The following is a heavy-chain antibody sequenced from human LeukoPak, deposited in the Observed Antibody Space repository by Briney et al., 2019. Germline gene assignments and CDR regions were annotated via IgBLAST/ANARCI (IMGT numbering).Heavy chain of an antibody. CDR2: ISDNGIYS. CDR1: GFAFNTYA. J-gene: IGHJ3*02. V-gene: IGHV3-23*01. D-gene: IGHD2-15*01. Sequence: GGSLRLSCAASGFAFNTYALNWVRQAPGKGLTWVSSISDNGIYSYHADAVKGRFTTSRDNSRNTLFLQMSNLRVEDTAVYYCAKIHQNRVVVGAKGAFDIWGQGTVVTVSS. CDR3: AKIHQNRVVVGAKGAFDI.